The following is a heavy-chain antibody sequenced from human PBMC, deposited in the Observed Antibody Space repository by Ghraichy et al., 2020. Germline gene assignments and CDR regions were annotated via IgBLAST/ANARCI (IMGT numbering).Heavy chain of an antibody. CDR2: ISWTSANI. D-gene: IGHD3-16*01. V-gene: IGHV3-9*01. J-gene: IGHJ3*02. CDR3: AKGVEARRLNAFDI. Sequence: GGSLRLSCAASGFTFEHYAMNWVRHFPGEGLEGVSGISWTSANIGYADSVKGRFTISRDNAKNSLYLQLNSLRPEDTALYYCAKGVEARRLNAFDIWGQGTMVPVST. CDR1: GFTFEHYA.